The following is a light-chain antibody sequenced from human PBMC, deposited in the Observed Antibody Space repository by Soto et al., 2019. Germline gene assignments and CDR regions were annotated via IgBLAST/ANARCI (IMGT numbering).Light chain of an antibody. CDR1: QTVSTY. J-gene: IGKJ1*01. V-gene: IGKV1-39*01. Sequence: DTQMTQSPSSLSASVGDRISITCRASQTVSTYLNWYQQKPGKAPTLLISATSTLQSGVPSRFSGSGSGTEFALNIASLQPEDFANYYCQQTYTTPRTCGQGTKVDIK. CDR3: QQTYTTPRT. CDR2: ATS.